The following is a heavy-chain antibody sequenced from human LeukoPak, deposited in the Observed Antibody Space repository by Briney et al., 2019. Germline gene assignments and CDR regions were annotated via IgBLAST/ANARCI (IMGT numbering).Heavy chain of an antibody. CDR2: MNPNNGNT. Sequence: ASVKVSCKASGYTFTSYDINWVRQATGQGLEWMGWMNPNNGNTGYAQKFQGRVTMTRDTSISTAYMELSRLRSDDTAVYYCARGASSWMDFDYWGQGTLVTVSS. CDR3: ARGASSWMDFDY. V-gene: IGHV1-8*01. J-gene: IGHJ4*02. CDR1: GYTFTSYD. D-gene: IGHD6-13*01.